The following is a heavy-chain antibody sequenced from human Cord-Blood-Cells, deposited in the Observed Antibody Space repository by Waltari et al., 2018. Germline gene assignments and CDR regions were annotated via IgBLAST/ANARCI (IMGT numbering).Heavy chain of an antibody. CDR2: FIPIFGTA. CDR3: ARLYYYDSSGYYNWFDP. Sequence: QVQLVQSGAEVKKPGSSVKVSCKASGGTFSSYAISWVRQAPGQGLEWMGGFIPIFGTANYAQKFQGRVTITADESTSTAYMELSSLRSEDTAVYYCARLYYYDSSGYYNWFDPWGQGTLVTVSS. J-gene: IGHJ5*02. CDR1: GGTFSSYA. D-gene: IGHD3-22*01. V-gene: IGHV1-69*01.